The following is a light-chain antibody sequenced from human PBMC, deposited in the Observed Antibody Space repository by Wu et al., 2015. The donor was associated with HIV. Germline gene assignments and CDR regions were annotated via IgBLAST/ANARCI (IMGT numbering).Light chain of an antibody. CDR1: QSVSIH. CDR2: DAF. V-gene: IGKV3-11*01. J-gene: IGKJ1*01. Sequence: ETVLTQSPVSLSLSPGESATLSCKASQSVSIHLAWYQQKLGQAPRLLIYDAFNRATGTPARFSGSGSETDFTLTISRLDPEDSALYFCQQYETSPRTFGQGTKVEIK. CDR3: QQYETSPRT.